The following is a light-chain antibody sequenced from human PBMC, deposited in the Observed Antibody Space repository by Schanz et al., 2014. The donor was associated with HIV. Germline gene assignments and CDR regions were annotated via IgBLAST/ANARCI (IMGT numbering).Light chain of an antibody. CDR3: CSYTTTSTYV. Sequence: QSVLTQPPSASGTPGQRVTISCSGSRSNIGRNTVNWYQQLPRTAPKLLIYSNNQRPSGVPDRFSGSKSGTSASLAISGLQSADEADYYCCSYTTTSTYVFGAGTKLTVL. V-gene: IGLV1-44*01. CDR2: SNN. CDR1: RSNIGRNT. J-gene: IGLJ1*01.